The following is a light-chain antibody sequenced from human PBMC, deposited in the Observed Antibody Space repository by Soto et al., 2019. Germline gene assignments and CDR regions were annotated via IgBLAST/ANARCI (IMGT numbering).Light chain of an antibody. CDR3: AAWDDTLNGLV. CDR1: SSNIGSNY. CDR2: RAS. V-gene: IGLV1-47*01. J-gene: IGLJ2*01. Sequence: QLVLTQPPSASGTPGQRVTISCSGSSSNIGSNYVYWYQQVPGTAPRLLMYRASQRPSGVPDRFSGSKSGTSASLAISGLRSEDEAYYYCAAWDDTLNGLVFGGGTKLTVL.